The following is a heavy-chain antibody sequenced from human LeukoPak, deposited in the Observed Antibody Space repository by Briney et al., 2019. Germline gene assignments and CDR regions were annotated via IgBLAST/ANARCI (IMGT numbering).Heavy chain of an antibody. CDR2: ISSSSSYI. J-gene: IGHJ4*02. CDR3: ARDPWTNSDYDGFDY. Sequence: GGSLRLSCAASGFTFSSYSMNWVRQAPGKGLEWVSSISSSSSYIYYADSVKGRFTISRDNAKNSLYLQMNSLGAEDTAVYYCARDPWTNSDYDGFDYWGQGTLVTVSS. CDR1: GFTFSSYS. V-gene: IGHV3-21*01. D-gene: IGHD5-12*01.